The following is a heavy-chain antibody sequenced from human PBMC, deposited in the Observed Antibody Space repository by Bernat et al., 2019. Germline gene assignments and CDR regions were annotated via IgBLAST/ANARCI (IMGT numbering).Heavy chain of an antibody. CDR3: ARVPKYYDILTGYYYYYGMDV. V-gene: IGHV3-13*05. Sequence: VQLVESGGGLVKPGGSLRLSCAASGFTFSSYDMHWVRQATGKGLEWVSAIGTAGDPYYPGSVKGRFTISRENAKNSLYLQMNSLRAGDTAVYYCARVPKYYDILTGYYYYYGMDVWGQGTTVTVSS. CDR2: IGTAGDP. CDR1: GFTFSSYD. J-gene: IGHJ6*02. D-gene: IGHD3-9*01.